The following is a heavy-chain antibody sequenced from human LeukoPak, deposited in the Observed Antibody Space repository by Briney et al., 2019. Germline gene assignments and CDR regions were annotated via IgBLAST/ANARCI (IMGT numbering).Heavy chain of an antibody. CDR2: IKQDGSEK. J-gene: IGHJ4*02. CDR3: ARVVADSSGWWMRYLDY. Sequence: GGSLRLSCAASGFTFSTYWMTWVRQAPGKGLEWVGNIKQDGSEKYYVASVKGRFTISRDNAKKSLYLQMNSLRAEDTSVYYCARVVADSSGWWMRYLDYWGQGTLVTVCS. CDR1: GFTFSTYW. V-gene: IGHV3-7*01. D-gene: IGHD6-19*01.